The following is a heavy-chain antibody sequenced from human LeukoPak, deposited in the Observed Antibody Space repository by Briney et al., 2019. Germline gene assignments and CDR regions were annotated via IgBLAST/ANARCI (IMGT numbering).Heavy chain of an antibody. J-gene: IGHJ4*02. V-gene: IGHV6-1*01. Sequence: SQTLSLSCDISGDSVSSGDVGWNWVRQSPSRGLEWLGATYYRSSWRYVYAVSVRSRITISPDTSKNQFSLHLSSVTSDDTAVYFCEGEKNSPFHYWGKGPLVAVSS. CDR1: GDSVSSGDVG. CDR2: TYYRSSWRY. CDR3: EGEKNSPFHY. D-gene: IGHD2-21*01.